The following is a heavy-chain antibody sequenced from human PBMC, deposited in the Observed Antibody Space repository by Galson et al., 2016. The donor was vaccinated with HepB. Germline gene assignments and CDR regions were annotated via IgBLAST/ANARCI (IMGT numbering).Heavy chain of an antibody. Sequence: SETLSLTCTVSGGSISGYQWTWIRQPPGKGLEWIGYVYYSGNTDYNPSLKSRVTISVDTSKNQFSLKLRSVTAADTAVYYCARDALRVGFLDFWGQGTLVTVSS. J-gene: IGHJ4*02. D-gene: IGHD1-26*01. CDR3: ARDALRVGFLDF. CDR1: GGSISGYQ. V-gene: IGHV4-59*01. CDR2: VYYSGNT.